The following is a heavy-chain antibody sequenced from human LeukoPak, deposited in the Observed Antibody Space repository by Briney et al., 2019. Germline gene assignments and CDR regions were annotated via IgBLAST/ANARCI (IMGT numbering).Heavy chain of an antibody. Sequence: SETLSLTCTVSGGSINSSSYYWGWIRQPPGKGLEWIGSIFYSGNTYDNPSLKSRVTISVDTSKNQFSLKLSSVTAADTAVYYCARRRRGVMVYFDYWGQGTLVTVSS. J-gene: IGHJ4*02. CDR2: IFYSGNT. CDR3: ARRRRGVMVYFDY. V-gene: IGHV4-39*07. CDR1: GGSINSSSYY. D-gene: IGHD3-16*01.